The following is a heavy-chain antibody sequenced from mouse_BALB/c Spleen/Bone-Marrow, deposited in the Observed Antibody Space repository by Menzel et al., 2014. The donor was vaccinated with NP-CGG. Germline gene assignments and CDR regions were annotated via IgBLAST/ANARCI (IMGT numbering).Heavy chain of an antibody. CDR2: IRRGGST. CDR1: GFSLSSYG. V-gene: IGHV2-5*01. Sequence: VKLMESGPGLVQPSQSLSITCTVSGFSLSSYGVHWVRQSPGKGLEWLGVIRRGGSTDYNAAFMSRLSITKDNSKSQVFFKMNSLQADDTAIYYCAKNSYDIYYYAMDYWGQGTSVTVSS. D-gene: IGHD2-3*01. J-gene: IGHJ4*01. CDR3: AKNSYDIYYYAMDY.